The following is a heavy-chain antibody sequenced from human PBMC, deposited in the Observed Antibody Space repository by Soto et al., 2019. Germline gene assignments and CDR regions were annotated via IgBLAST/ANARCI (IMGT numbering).Heavy chain of an antibody. V-gene: IGHV3-30*18. D-gene: IGHD1-26*01. Sequence: VGSLRLSCAASGFTFSSYGMHWVRQAPGKGLEWVAVISYDGSNKYYADSVKGRFTISRDNSKNTLYLQMNSLRAEDTAVYYCAKNSLEVGATGFDYWGQGTLVTVSS. J-gene: IGHJ4*02. CDR1: GFTFSSYG. CDR3: AKNSLEVGATGFDY. CDR2: ISYDGSNK.